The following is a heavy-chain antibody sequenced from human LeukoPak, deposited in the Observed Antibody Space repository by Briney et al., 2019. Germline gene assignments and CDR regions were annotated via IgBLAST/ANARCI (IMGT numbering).Heavy chain of an antibody. V-gene: IGHV3-7*01. J-gene: IGHJ4*02. CDR2: INKDGGHK. Sequence: GGSLRLSCVASGFTFSHSWMIWARQTPGKGLEWVANINKDGGHKFYLDSVKGRFTISRDNADNSVYLQMDSLRAEDTAIYYCATNTRDYAVLLAYWGQGTLVTVSS. D-gene: IGHD4-17*01. CDR3: ATNTRDYAVLLAY. CDR1: GFTFSHSW.